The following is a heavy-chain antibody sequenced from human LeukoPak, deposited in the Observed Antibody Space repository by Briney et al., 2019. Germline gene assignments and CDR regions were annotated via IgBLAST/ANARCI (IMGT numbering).Heavy chain of an antibody. D-gene: IGHD3-3*01. V-gene: IGHV4-4*07. J-gene: IGHJ4*02. CDR3: ARDDYDSWSGMGGYFDY. Sequence: SETLSLTCTVSGGSISSYYWSWIRQPAGKGLEWIGRIYTSGSTNYNPSLKSRVTMSVDTSKNQFSLKLSSVTAADTAVYYCARDDYDSWSGMGGYFDYWGQGTLVTVSS. CDR1: GGSISSYY. CDR2: IYTSGST.